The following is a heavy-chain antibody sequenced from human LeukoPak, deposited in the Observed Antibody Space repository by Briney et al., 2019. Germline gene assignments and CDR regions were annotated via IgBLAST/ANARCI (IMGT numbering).Heavy chain of an antibody. V-gene: IGHV1-2*04. CDR3: ARGPYDSSGYYED. J-gene: IGHJ4*02. D-gene: IGHD3-22*01. CDR1: GYTFTCYY. Sequence: GASVKVSCKASGYTFTCYYMHWVGQAPGKGLEWMGWINPNSGGTNYAQKFQGWVTMTRDTSISTAYMELSRLRSDDTAVYYCARGPYDSSGYYEDWGQGTLVTVSS. CDR2: INPNSGGT.